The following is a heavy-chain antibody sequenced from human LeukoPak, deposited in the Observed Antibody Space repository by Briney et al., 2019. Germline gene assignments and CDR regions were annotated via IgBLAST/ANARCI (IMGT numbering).Heavy chain of an antibody. Sequence: SETLSLTCTVSGGSISSYYWSWIRQPPGKGLEWIGYIYYSGSTNYNPSLKSRVTISIDTSKNQFSLKLSSVTAADTAVYYCARETGDPWNYFDFWGQGALVTVSS. CDR1: GGSISSYY. CDR3: ARETGDPWNYFDF. J-gene: IGHJ4*02. V-gene: IGHV4-59*01. D-gene: IGHD7-27*01. CDR2: IYYSGST.